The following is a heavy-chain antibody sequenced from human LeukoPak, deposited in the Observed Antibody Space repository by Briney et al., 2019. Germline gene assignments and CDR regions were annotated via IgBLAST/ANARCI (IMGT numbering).Heavy chain of an antibody. Sequence: GGSLRLSCAASGFTFSRFVMHWVRQAPGKGLEWVAVLSSDDRKNYYADSVRGRFTISRDNSRNTLYLQMNSLRAEDTAVYYCARDPPYSDSSGYYYDYWGQGTLVTVSS. D-gene: IGHD3-22*01. V-gene: IGHV3-30*01. CDR3: ARDPPYSDSSGYYYDY. J-gene: IGHJ4*02. CDR1: GFTFSRFV. CDR2: LSSDDRKN.